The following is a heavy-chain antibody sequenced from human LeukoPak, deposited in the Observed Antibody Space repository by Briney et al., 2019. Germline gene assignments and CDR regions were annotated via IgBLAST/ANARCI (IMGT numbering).Heavy chain of an antibody. CDR1: GFIFSSYG. CDR2: ISGSGGST. CDR3: AKGARHSSKAVSN. V-gene: IGHV3-23*01. Sequence: TGGSLRLSCAASGFIFSSYGMSWVRQAPGKGLEWVSAISGSGGSTYYADSVKGRFTISRDNSKNTLYLQMNSLRAEDTAVYYCAKGARHSSKAVSNWGQGTLVTVSS. D-gene: IGHD2-2*01. J-gene: IGHJ4*02.